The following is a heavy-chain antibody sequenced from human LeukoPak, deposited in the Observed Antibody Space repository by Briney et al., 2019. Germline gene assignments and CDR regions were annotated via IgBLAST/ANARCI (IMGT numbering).Heavy chain of an antibody. CDR3: ARDCTNGVCSNFDY. Sequence: GGSLRLSCAASGLTFDDYGMSWVRQAPGKWLEWVSGINWNGGSTGYADSVKGRFTISRDNAKNSLYLQMNSLRAEDTALYYCARDCTNGVCSNFDYWGQGTLVTVSS. V-gene: IGHV3-20*04. CDR2: INWNGGST. D-gene: IGHD2-8*01. J-gene: IGHJ4*02. CDR1: GLTFDDYG.